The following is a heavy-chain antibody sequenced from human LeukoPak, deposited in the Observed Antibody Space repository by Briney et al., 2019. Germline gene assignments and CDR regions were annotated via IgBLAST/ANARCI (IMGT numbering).Heavy chain of an antibody. D-gene: IGHD5-24*01. CDR3: TRVQMATITSDY. Sequence: GSLRLSCTASGFTFGDYAMSWVRQAPGKGLEWVGFIRSKTYGGTTEYAASVKGRFTISRDDSKSIAYLQMNSLKTEDTAVYYCTRVQMATITSDYWGQGTLVTVSS. CDR1: GFTFGDYA. CDR2: IRSKTYGGTT. J-gene: IGHJ4*02. V-gene: IGHV3-49*04.